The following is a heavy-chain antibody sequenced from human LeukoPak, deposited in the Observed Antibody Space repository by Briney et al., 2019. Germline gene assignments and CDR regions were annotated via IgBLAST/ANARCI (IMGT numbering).Heavy chain of an antibody. D-gene: IGHD3-10*01. V-gene: IGHV1-2*02. CDR3: ARDKYGSGSYYIVY. CDR2: INPNSGGT. Sequence: ASVKVSCKASGYTFTSYYMHWVRQAPGQGLEWMGWINPNSGGTNYAQKFQGRVTMTRDTSISTAYMELSRLRSDDTAVYYCARDKYGSGSYYIVYWGQGTLVTVSS. J-gene: IGHJ4*02. CDR1: GYTFTSYY.